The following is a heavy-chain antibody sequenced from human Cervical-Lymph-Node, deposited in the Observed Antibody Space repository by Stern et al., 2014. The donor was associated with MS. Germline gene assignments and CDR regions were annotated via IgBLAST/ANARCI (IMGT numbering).Heavy chain of an antibody. CDR2: ISSTSSYI. V-gene: IGHV3-21*01. J-gene: IGHJ4*02. CDR3: ARDGGDF. D-gene: IGHD3-16*01. Sequence: EVQLEESGGGLVKPGGSLRLSCEAFGFTFSNSTMTWFRQAPGKGLEWVSSISSTSSYIYSAASVKGRFTISRDNVKRSLYLHMNSLRAEDTAVYYCARDGGDFWGQGTLVTVSS. CDR1: GFTFSNST.